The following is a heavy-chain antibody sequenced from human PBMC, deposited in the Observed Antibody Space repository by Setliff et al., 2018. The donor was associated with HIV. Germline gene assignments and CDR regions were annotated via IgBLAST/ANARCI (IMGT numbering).Heavy chain of an antibody. CDR3: ARIPNHSSGFDY. Sequence: ASVKVSCKASGYALSTYGISWVRQAPGQGLEWMGWISAHSGYAKSAQKFQGRVTMDTDTSTNTAYMELKSLRSDDTAVYYCARIPNHSSGFDYWGQGTPVTVSS. D-gene: IGHD3-22*01. CDR1: GYALSTYG. J-gene: IGHJ4*02. CDR2: ISAHSGYA. V-gene: IGHV1-18*01.